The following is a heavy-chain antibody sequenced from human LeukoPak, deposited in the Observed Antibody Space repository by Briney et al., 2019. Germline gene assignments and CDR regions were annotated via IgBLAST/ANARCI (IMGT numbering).Heavy chain of an antibody. CDR1: GGSFSGLY. CDR2: VRHSGST. D-gene: IGHD2-15*01. Sequence: SETLSLTCIVYGGSFSGLYWSWIRQPPGKGLEWIGEVRHSGSTNYIPSLKSRVSISLDTSRNQLSLKLSSVTAADTAMYYCAREGGGTPYYFDHWGQGTLVTVSS. V-gene: IGHV4-34*01. CDR3: AREGGGTPYYFDH. J-gene: IGHJ4*02.